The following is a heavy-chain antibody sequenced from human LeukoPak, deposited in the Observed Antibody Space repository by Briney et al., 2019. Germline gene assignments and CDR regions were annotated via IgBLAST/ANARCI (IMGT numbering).Heavy chain of an antibody. CDR3: TRDLWYSSSWGFDY. Sequence: GGSLRLSCTASGFTFGDYAMSWFRQAPGKGLEWVGFIRSKAYGGTTEYAASVKGRFTISRDDSKSIAYLQMNSLKTEDTAVYYCTRDLWYSSSWGFDYWGQGTLVTVSS. CDR1: GFTFGDYA. V-gene: IGHV3-49*03. CDR2: IRSKAYGGTT. J-gene: IGHJ4*02. D-gene: IGHD6-13*01.